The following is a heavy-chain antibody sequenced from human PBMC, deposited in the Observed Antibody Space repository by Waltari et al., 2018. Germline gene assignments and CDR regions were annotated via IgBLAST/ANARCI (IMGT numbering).Heavy chain of an antibody. V-gene: IGHV1-8*03. CDR3: ARGLLSEYGDYGWFDP. CDR1: GYTFTSYD. D-gene: IGHD4-17*01. Sequence: QVQLVQSGAEVKKPGASVKVSCKASGYTFTSYDIKWVRQATGQGLEWMGWMNPNSGNTGYAQKFQGRVTITRNTSISTAYMELSSLRSEDTAVYYCARGLLSEYGDYGWFDPWGQGTLVTVSS. J-gene: IGHJ5*02. CDR2: MNPNSGNT.